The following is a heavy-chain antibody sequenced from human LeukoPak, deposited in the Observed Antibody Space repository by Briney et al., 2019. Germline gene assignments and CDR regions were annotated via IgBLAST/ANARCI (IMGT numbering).Heavy chain of an antibody. CDR3: ARVSQAPAYCSGGSCYSYPLYYYYMDV. CDR1: GGSFSSYY. V-gene: IGHV4-59*10. J-gene: IGHJ6*03. D-gene: IGHD2-15*01. Sequence: PSETLSLICAVYGGSFSSYYWSWIRQPAGKGLEWIGRIYTSGSTNYNPSLKSRVTMSVDTSKNQFSLKLGSVTAADTAVYYCARVSQAPAYCSGGSCYSYPLYYYYMDVWGKGTTVTVSS. CDR2: IYTSGST.